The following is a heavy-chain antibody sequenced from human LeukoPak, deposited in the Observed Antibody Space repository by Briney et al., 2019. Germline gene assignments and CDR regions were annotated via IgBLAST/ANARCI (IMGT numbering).Heavy chain of an antibody. CDR2: ISSSSSYI. CDR3: ARGSQKVDY. J-gene: IGHJ4*02. Sequence: GGSLRLSCAASGFTFSSDSMNWVRQAPGKGLEWVSSISSSSSYICYADSVKARFTITRDNAKNSLYLKMNSLRAEDTAVYYCARGSQKVDYWGQGTLVTVSS. CDR1: GFTFSSDS. V-gene: IGHV3-21*01.